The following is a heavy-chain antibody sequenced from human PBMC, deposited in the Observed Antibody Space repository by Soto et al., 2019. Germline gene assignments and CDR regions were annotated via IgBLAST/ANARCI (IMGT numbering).Heavy chain of an antibody. Sequence: PGESLKISCKGSGYSFTSYWISWVRQMPGKGLEWMGRIDPSDSYTKYSPSFQGDVTISADKSISTAYLQWSSLKASDTAMYYCARLPGAARYYYYGMDVWGQGTTVTVSS. D-gene: IGHD6-6*01. CDR1: GYSFTSYW. V-gene: IGHV5-10-1*01. CDR3: ARLPGAARYYYYGMDV. CDR2: IDPSDSYT. J-gene: IGHJ6*02.